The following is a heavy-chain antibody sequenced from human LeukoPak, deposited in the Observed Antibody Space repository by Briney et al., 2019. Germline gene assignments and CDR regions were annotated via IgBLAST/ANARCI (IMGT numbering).Heavy chain of an antibody. D-gene: IGHD4-17*01. J-gene: IGHJ4*02. V-gene: IGHV3-74*01. CDR3: AKMMATVTTIEYYFDY. CDR1: GFTFSTYS. CDR2: IYVDGGGA. Sequence: GGSLRLSCAASGFTFSTYSMHWVRQTPGKGLVWVSRIYVDGGGAWYADSVKGRFTISRDNAKNTLYLQMTGLRPEDTAVYYCAKMMATVTTIEYYFDYWGQGTLVTVSS.